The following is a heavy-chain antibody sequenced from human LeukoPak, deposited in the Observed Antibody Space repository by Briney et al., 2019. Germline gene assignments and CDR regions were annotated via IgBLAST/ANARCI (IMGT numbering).Heavy chain of an antibody. D-gene: IGHD1-26*01. CDR3: ARGYSGTYRLGY. J-gene: IGHJ4*02. Sequence: GGSLRLSCAASGFTFSNYWMNWVRQAPGKGLVWVSRVNSDGSSTDYADSVKGRFTISRDNAKNTLYLQMNSLRAEDTAVYYCARGYSGTYRLGYWGQGTLVTVSS. CDR2: VNSDGSST. CDR1: GFTFSNYW. V-gene: IGHV3-74*01.